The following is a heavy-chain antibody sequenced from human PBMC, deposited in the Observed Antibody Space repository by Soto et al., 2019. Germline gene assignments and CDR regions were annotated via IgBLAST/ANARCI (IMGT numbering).Heavy chain of an antibody. CDR2: ISYDGSNK. V-gene: IGHV3-30*18. D-gene: IGHD6-19*01. CDR3: AKQVYSSGWY. Sequence: GGSLSLSSAAYGFPFSSYGMHWVRQAPGKRLEWVAVISYDGSNKYYADSVKGRFTISRDNSKNTLYMQMNRLRAEDTAVYYWAKQVYSSGWY. J-gene: IGHJ2*01. CDR1: GFPFSSYG.